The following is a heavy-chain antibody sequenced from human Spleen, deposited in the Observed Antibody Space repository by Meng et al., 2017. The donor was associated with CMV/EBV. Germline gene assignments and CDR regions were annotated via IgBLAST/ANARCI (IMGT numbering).Heavy chain of an antibody. CDR3: ARGRRGGTIFGVVIPFRGSHFDY. CDR2: MNPNSGNT. V-gene: IGHV1-8*01. Sequence: ASVKVSCKVSGYTLTELSMHWVRQAPGKGLEWMGWMNPNSGNTGYAQKFQGRVTMTRNTSISTAYMELSSLRSEDTAVYYCARGRRGGTIFGVVIPFRGSHFDYWGQGTLVTVSS. CDR1: GYTLTELS. J-gene: IGHJ4*02. D-gene: IGHD3-3*01.